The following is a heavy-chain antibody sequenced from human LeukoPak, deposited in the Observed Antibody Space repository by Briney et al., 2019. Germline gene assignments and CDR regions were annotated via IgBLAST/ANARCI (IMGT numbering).Heavy chain of an antibody. D-gene: IGHD3-16*01. J-gene: IGHJ4*02. V-gene: IGHV3-66*01. CDR1: GFTVSSNY. CDR2: IYSGGST. CDR3: ARDHAPYYSGY. Sequence: PGGSLRLSCAASGFTVSSNYMSWVRQAPGKGLEWVSVIYSGGSTYYADSVKGRFTVSRDNSKNTLYLQMNSLRAEDTAVYYCARDHAPYYSGYWGQGTLVTVSS.